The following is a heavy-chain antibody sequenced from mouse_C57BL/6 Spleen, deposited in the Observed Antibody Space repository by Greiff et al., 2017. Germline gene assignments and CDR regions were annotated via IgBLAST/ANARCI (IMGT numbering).Heavy chain of an antibody. CDR2: INPNNGGT. CDR1: GYTFTDYY. V-gene: IGHV1-26*01. Sequence: VQLKQSGPELVKPGASVKISCKASGYTFTDYYMNWVKQSHGKSLEWIGDINPNNGGTSYNQKFKGKATLTVDKSSSTAYMALRSLTSEDSAVDYCASRSNYGIRAMDYWGQGTSVTVSS. J-gene: IGHJ4*01. D-gene: IGHD2-5*01. CDR3: ASRSNYGIRAMDY.